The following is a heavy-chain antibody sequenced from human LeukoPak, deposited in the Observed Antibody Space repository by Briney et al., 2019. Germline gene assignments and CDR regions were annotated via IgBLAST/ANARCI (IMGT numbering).Heavy chain of an antibody. CDR3: ATSRGYCCSTSYSGVFDY. V-gene: IGHV1-24*01. CDR2: FDPEDGET. D-gene: IGHD2-2*01. CDR1: GYTLTELS. Sequence: ASVKVSCKVSGYTLTELSMHWVRQAPGKGLEWMGGFDPEDGETIYAQKFQGRVTMTEDTSTDTAYMELSSLRSEDTAVYYCATSRGYCCSTSYSGVFDYWGQGTLVTVSS. J-gene: IGHJ4*02.